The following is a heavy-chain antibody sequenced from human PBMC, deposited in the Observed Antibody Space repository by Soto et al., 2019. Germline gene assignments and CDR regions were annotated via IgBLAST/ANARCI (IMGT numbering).Heavy chain of an antibody. CDR2: INYSGST. J-gene: IGHJ6*02. D-gene: IGHD3-3*01. Sequence: PSETLSLTCTVSGGSISSGDYYWCWIRQPPGKGPERIGYINYSGSTYYNPTLNSRVTISVDTSKNQFSLKLSSVTAADTAVYYCARDNILGILYGGMDVWGQGTMVTVSS. CDR3: ARDNILGILYGGMDV. CDR1: GGSISSGDYY. V-gene: IGHV4-30-4*01.